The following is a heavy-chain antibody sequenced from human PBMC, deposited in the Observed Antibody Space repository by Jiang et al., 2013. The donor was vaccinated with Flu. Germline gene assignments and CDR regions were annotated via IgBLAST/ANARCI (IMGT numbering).Heavy chain of an antibody. Sequence: GPGLVKPSQTLSLTCRVSGASISSGGYYWNWIRQLPGKGPEWLGYVYDNENTHYNPSVKSRISILVDMSENQISLRLTSVTVADTAFYYCARSAVIPATRYFDSWGQGTQVTVSS. D-gene: IGHD2-15*01. J-gene: IGHJ4*02. CDR2: VYDNENT. CDR1: GASISSGGYY. V-gene: IGHV4-31*03. CDR3: ARSAVIPATRYFDS.